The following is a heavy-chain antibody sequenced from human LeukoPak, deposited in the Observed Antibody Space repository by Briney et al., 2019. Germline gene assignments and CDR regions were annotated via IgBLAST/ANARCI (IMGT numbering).Heavy chain of an antibody. CDR3: ARDSPENHAFDI. V-gene: IGHV4-59*01. Sequence: SETLSLTCTISGRSISSSYWSWIRQPPGKGLEWIGYIYYSGTTNYNPSLKSRVTISIDTSKNQFSLKLSSVTAADTAVYYCARDSPENHAFDIWGQGTMVTVSS. CDR2: IYYSGTT. CDR1: GRSISSSY. J-gene: IGHJ3*02.